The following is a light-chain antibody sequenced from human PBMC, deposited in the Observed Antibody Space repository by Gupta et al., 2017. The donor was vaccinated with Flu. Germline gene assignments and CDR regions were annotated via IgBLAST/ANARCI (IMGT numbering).Light chain of an antibody. Sequence: STSNIGSNYVSWDQQLPGTAPKLLIYENNKRPSGIPDRFSGSKSGTSATLGITGLQTGDEADYYCGTWDSSLSSGIFGGGTKMTVL. CDR2: ENN. CDR1: TSNIGSNY. CDR3: GTWDSSLSSGI. V-gene: IGLV1-51*02. J-gene: IGLJ2*01.